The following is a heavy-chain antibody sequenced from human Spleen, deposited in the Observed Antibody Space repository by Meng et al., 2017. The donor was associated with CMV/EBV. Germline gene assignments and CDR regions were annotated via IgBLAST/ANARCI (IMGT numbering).Heavy chain of an antibody. V-gene: IGHV4-30-4*08. CDR3: ARGGKQQGWFDP. CDR2: IYYSGST. D-gene: IGHD6-13*01. CDR1: GGSIGSGDYY. Sequence: GQLQEAGPGLVKPSQTLSLTCTVSGGSIGSGDYYWSWIRQPPGKGLEWIGYIYYSGSTYYNPSLKSRVTISVDTSKNQFSLKLSSVTAADTAVYYCARGGKQQGWFDPWGQGTLVTVSS. J-gene: IGHJ5*02.